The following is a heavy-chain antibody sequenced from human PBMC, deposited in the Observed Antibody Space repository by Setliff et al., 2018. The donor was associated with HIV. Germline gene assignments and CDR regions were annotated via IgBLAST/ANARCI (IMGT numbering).Heavy chain of an antibody. D-gene: IGHD3-10*01. CDR1: GYTFTTYG. V-gene: IGHV1-18*04. CDR3: SRSGVPPYYYGMDV. Sequence: ASVKVSCKASGYTFTTYGVNWVRQAPGQGLEWMGWINSYNGNTKFARKFQGRVTMTTDTTTTTAFMELRSLKADDTGIYYCSRSGVPPYYYGMDVWGQGTTVTVSS. CDR2: INSYNGNT. J-gene: IGHJ6*02.